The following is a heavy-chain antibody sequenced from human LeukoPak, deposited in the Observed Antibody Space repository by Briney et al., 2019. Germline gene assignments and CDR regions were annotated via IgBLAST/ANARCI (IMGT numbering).Heavy chain of an antibody. CDR1: GFTLTTYS. V-gene: IGHV3-21*01. CDR2: IGTDTTYI. J-gene: IGHJ4*02. CDR3: ARGDYVDY. Sequence: KSGGSLRLSCAASGFTLTTYSMNWVRQAPGKGLEWVSSIGTDTTYIYYADSVKGRFTISRDNARNSVYLQMNSLRAEDTAVYYCARGDYVDYWGQGTLVTVSS.